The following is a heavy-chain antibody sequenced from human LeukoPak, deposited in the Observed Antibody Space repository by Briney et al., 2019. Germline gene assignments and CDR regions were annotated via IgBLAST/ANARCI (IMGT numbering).Heavy chain of an antibody. CDR3: ARGGVDTDNYYYYYMDV. CDR2: MNPNSGNT. Sequence: ASVKVSCKASGYTFTGYYMHWVRQAPGQGLEWMGWMNPNSGNTGYAQKFQGRVTMTRNTSISTAYMELSSLRSEDTAVYYCARGGVDTDNYYYYYMDVWGKGTTVTVSS. J-gene: IGHJ6*03. V-gene: IGHV1-8*02. CDR1: GYTFTGYY. D-gene: IGHD5-18*01.